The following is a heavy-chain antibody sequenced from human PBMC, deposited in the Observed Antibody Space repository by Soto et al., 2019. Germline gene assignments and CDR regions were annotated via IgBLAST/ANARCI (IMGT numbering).Heavy chain of an antibody. CDR2: IIPIFGTA. D-gene: IGHD1-26*01. CDR1: VYTFSSYG. J-gene: IGHJ6*02. Sequence: ASVKVSCKASVYTFSSYGISWARQAPGQGLEWMGGIIPIFGTANYAQKFQGRVTITADKSTSTASMELSSLRSEDTAVYYCARPFTDQKANYYYGMDVGGQGATVTVSS. V-gene: IGHV1-69*06. CDR3: ARPFTDQKANYYYGMDV.